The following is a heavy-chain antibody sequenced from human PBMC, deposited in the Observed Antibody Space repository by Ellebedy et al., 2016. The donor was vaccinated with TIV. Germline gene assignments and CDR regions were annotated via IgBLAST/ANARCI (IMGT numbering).Heavy chain of an antibody. D-gene: IGHD1-1*01. CDR1: GFTFSDYS. J-gene: IGHJ4*02. Sequence: GESLKISCAASGFTFSDYSMNWVRQAPGKGLEWVSSISSGSGYKDYADSVKGRFTISRDNANNSLYLQMNGLRVDDTAVYYCARDTTTATPSDFDYWGQGTLVTVSS. CDR2: ISSGSGYK. CDR3: ARDTTTATPSDFDY. V-gene: IGHV3-21*06.